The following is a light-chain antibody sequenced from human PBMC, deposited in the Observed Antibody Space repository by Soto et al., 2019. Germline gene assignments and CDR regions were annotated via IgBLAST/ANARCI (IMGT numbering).Light chain of an antibody. V-gene: IGLV2-18*02. CDR2: EVT. Sequence: QSALTQPPSVSGSPGQSVTISCTGTSGDVGTYNRVSWYQQPPGTAPKLIIYEVTNRPSGVPDRFSGSKSGNTASLTISGLQAEDEDDYYCSSYTSSTPVVFGGGTQLTVL. CDR1: SGDVGTYNR. J-gene: IGLJ2*01. CDR3: SSYTSSTPVV.